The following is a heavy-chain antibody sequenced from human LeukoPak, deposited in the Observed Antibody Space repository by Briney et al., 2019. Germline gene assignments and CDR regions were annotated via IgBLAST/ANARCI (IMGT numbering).Heavy chain of an antibody. Sequence: KSSETLSLTCVAYGGSFSGYYWTWIRQPPGKGLEWIGSIFYSGSTYYNPSLKSRVTISVDTSKNQFSLKLSSVTAADTAVYYCARDYHEPQYYYGSGTEAFDIWGQGTMVTVSS. J-gene: IGHJ3*02. CDR3: ARDYHEPQYYYGSGTEAFDI. CDR1: GGSFSGYY. CDR2: IFYSGST. V-gene: IGHV4-59*12. D-gene: IGHD3-10*01.